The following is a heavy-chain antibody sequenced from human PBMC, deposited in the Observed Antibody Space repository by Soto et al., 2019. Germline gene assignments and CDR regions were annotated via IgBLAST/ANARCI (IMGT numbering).Heavy chain of an antibody. CDR2: IRSEAYGVTT. J-gene: IGHJ4*02. V-gene: IGHV3-49*04. D-gene: IGHD2-2*02. CDR3: TRVIVVAILYYFEY. CDR1: GFTFGDYA. Sequence: PGGSLRLSCTASGFTFGDYAMSWVRQAPGKGLEWVGFIRSEAYGVTTEYAVSVKGRFTISRDDFKSVAYLQMNSLKTEDTAVYFCTRVIVVAILYYFEYWGQGSLVTVSS.